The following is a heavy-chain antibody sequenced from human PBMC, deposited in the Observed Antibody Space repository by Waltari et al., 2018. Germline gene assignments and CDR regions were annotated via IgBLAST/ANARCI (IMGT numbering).Heavy chain of an antibody. Sequence: VQLVESGGGLVQPGGSLRISCTLPGFTFSTSWIHWVRQAPGKGLVWVSRLNDDGTSTIYADSVKGRFTISKDNARNTVYLQMNGLGAEDTALYYCARAGYLGAFDIWGQGTMVIVSS. V-gene: IGHV3-74*01. CDR1: GFTFSTSW. J-gene: IGHJ3*02. CDR2: LNDDGTST. D-gene: IGHD3-10*01. CDR3: ARAGYLGAFDI.